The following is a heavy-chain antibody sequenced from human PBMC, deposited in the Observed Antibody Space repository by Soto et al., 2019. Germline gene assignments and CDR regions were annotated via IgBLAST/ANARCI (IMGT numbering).Heavy chain of an antibody. CDR2: IYYTGST. Sequence: QVQLQESGPGLVKPSETLSLTCTVSGGSISSYYWSWIRQPPGKGLEWIAYIYYTGSTNYNPSLKSRVTLAANTSKNQFSLKLSSVTAADTAMYYWARVDSSGSYFDYWGQGTLVTVSS. J-gene: IGHJ4*02. V-gene: IGHV4-59*01. CDR1: GGSISSYY. CDR3: ARVDSSGSYFDY. D-gene: IGHD3-22*01.